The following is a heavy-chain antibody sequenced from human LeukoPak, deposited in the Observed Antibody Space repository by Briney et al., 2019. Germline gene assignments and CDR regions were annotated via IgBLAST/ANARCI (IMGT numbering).Heavy chain of an antibody. CDR3: ARDREGDGHNSFDY. V-gene: IGHV1-69*04. D-gene: IGHD5-24*01. J-gene: IGHJ4*02. CDR1: GGTFSSYA. CDR2: IIPIFGIA. Sequence: SVKVSCKASGGTFSSYAISWVRQAPGQGLEWMGRIIPIFGIANYAQKFQGRVTITADKSTSTAYMELSSLRSEDTAVYYCARDREGDGHNSFDYWGQGTLVTVSS.